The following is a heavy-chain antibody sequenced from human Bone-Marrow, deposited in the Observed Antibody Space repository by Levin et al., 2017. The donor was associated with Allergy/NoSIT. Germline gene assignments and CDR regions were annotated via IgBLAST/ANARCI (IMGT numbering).Heavy chain of an antibody. CDR1: GFTFSGAA. CDR2: IRSKANSYST. V-gene: IGHV3-73*01. Sequence: GGSLRLSCAASGFTFSGAAMHWVRQASGKGLEWVGRIRSKANSYSTVYAASGRGRFTVSRADSKNTAYLQMNSLKTEDTAVYYCFRPMGYWGQGTLVTVSS. CDR3: FRPMGY. D-gene: IGHD3-16*01. J-gene: IGHJ4*02.